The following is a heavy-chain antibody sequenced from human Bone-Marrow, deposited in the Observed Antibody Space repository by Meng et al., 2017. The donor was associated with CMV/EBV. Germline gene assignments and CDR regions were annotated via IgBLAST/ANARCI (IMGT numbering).Heavy chain of an antibody. CDR1: GGTFSSYA. CDR3: ATLGIAVAGLFDY. D-gene: IGHD6-19*01. V-gene: IGHV1-69*05. Sequence: SVKVSCKASGGTFSSYAISWVRQAPGQGLEWMGGIIPIFGTANYAQKFQGRVTITRNTSISTAYMELSSLRSEDTAVYYCATLGIAVAGLFDYWGQGTLVTVSS. CDR2: IIPIFGTA. J-gene: IGHJ4*02.